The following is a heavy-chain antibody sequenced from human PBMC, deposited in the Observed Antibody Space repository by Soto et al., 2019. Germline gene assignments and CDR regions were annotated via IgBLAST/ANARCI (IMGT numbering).Heavy chain of an antibody. V-gene: IGHV3-7*03. CDR1: GFSFSSYC. D-gene: IGHD3-16*01. CDR2: IKEDGSEK. CDR3: ARQNIGATFSSGLSQFDY. J-gene: IGHJ4*02. Sequence: EVQLVESGGGLVQPGGSLRLSCAASGFSFSSYCMSWVRQAPGKGLQWVANIKEDGSEKNYVDSLKGRFTISRDNAKNSLYLQMNSLRAEDTAVYYCARQNIGATFSSGLSQFDYWGQGTLVTVSS.